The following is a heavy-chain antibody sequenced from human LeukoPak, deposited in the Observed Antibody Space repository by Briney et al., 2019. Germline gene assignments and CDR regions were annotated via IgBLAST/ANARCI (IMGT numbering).Heavy chain of an antibody. Sequence: ASVKVSCKASGYTLTSYGISWVRQAPGQGLEWMGWISAYNGNTDYAQKLQGRVTMTTDTSTSTAYMELRSLRSDDTAVYYCARDHPTYYDFWSGYYEGGFDYWGQGTLVTVSS. CDR3: ARDHPTYYDFWSGYYEGGFDY. CDR1: GYTLTSYG. D-gene: IGHD3-3*01. V-gene: IGHV1-18*01. J-gene: IGHJ4*02. CDR2: ISAYNGNT.